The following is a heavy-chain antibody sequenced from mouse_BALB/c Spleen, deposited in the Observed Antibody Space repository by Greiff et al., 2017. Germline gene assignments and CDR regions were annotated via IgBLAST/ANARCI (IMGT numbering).Heavy chain of an antibody. V-gene: IGHV3-2*02. CDR3: ARRDMVKYAMDY. J-gene: IGHJ4*01. CDR2: ISYSGST. D-gene: IGHD2-1*01. Sequence: EVKLMESGPGLVKPSQSLSLTCTVTGYSITSDYAWNWIRQFPGNKLEWMGYISYSGSTSYNPSLKSRISITRDTSKNQFFLQLNSVTTEDTATYYCARRDMVKYAMDYWGQGTSVTVSS. CDR1: GYSITSDYA.